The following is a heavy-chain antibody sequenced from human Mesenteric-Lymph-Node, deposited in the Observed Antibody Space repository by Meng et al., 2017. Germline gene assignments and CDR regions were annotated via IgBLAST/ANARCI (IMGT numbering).Heavy chain of an antibody. CDR1: MYTFINYG. CDR3: AREDIVAMPFVY. CDR2: IIPILGIA. J-gene: IGHJ4*02. D-gene: IGHD5-12*01. Sequence: SVKVSCKASMYTFINYGISWVRQAPGQGLEWMGRIIPILGIANYAQKFQGRVTITADKSTSTAYMELSSLRSEDTAVYYCAREDIVAMPFVYWGQGTLVTVSS. V-gene: IGHV1-69*04.